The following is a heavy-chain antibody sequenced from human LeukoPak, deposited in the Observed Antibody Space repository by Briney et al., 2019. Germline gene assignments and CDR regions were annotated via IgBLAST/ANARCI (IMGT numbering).Heavy chain of an antibody. D-gene: IGHD1-1*01. CDR3: AKDRYRGLNTIDY. CDR1: GFTFSNYA. CDR2: ISDDGSRQ. Sequence: GGSLRLSCAATGFTFSNYAIHWGRQAPGKGLEWVAFISDDGSRQHYADSVKGRFTISRDNSKSTLYLQMNSLRAEDTAVYYCAKDRYRGLNTIDYWGQGTLVTVSS. J-gene: IGHJ4*02. V-gene: IGHV3-30-3*01.